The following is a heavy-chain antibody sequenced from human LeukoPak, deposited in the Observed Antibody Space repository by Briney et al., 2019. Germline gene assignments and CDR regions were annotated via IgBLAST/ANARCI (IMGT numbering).Heavy chain of an antibody. CDR2: ISVYNGNT. CDR3: ARGSSSWYGYFDY. D-gene: IGHD6-13*01. V-gene: IGHV1-18*01. J-gene: IGHJ4*02. CDR1: GYNFIDYG. Sequence: GASVKVSCKASGYNFIDYGISWVRQAPGQGLEWMGWISVYNGNTNHAQKLQGRITMTTDTSTNTAYMEVGSLRSDDTAVYYCARGSSSWYGYFDYWGQGTLVTVSS.